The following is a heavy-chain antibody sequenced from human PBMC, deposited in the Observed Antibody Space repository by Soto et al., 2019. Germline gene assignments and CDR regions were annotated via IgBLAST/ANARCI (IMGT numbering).Heavy chain of an antibody. CDR1: GGTFNSYT. J-gene: IGHJ5*02. Sequence: QVQLVQSGAEVKKPGSSVKVSCRASGGTFNSYTLSWVRQAPGQGFEWLGRFIPVLGVTNYAQKFQGRVTLAATKTTSTAYLELNNFTSEDTAVYYCARGAEEAGPWCNWFGPWGLGTLVTVSS. CDR2: FIPVLGVT. D-gene: IGHD6-19*01. CDR3: ARGAEEAGPWCNWFGP. V-gene: IGHV1-69*02.